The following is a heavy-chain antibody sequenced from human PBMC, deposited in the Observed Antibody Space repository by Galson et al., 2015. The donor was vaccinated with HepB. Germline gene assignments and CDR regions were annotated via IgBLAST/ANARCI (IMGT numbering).Heavy chain of an antibody. CDR2: ISAYNGNT. J-gene: IGHJ6*03. V-gene: IGHV1-18*01. Sequence: SVKVSCKASGYTFTSYGISWVRQAPGQGLEWMGWISAYNGNTNYAQKLQGRVTMTTDTSTSTAYMELRSLRSDDTAVYYCARPVPYGDYDSYYYYYMDVWGKGTTVTVSS. D-gene: IGHD4-17*01. CDR3: ARPVPYGDYDSYYYYYMDV. CDR1: GYTFTSYG.